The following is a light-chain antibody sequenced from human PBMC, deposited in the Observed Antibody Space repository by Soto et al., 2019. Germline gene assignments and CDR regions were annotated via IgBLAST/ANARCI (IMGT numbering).Light chain of an antibody. CDR1: QSVSSSY. CDR2: DAS. J-gene: IGKJ1*01. V-gene: IGKV3D-20*02. Sequence: EIVLTQSPGTLSLSPGERATLPCRASQSVSSSYLAWYQQKPGQAPRLLIYDASNRATGIPARFSGSGSGTDFTLTISSLEPEDFAVYYCQQRSNWPGTFGQGTKVDIK. CDR3: QQRSNWPGT.